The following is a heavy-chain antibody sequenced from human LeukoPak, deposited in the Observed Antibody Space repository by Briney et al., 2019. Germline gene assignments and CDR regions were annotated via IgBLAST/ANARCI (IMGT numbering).Heavy chain of an antibody. Sequence: GGSLRLSCAASGFTFSGYAMSWVRQAPGKGLEWVSGISGSGSGTYYPDSVKGRFTISRDNSKNTLYLQMNSLRAEDTAVYYCAKGGIAAAGTSFYFDYWGQGTLVTVSS. CDR1: GFTFSGYA. J-gene: IGHJ4*02. CDR3: AKGGIAAAGTSFYFDY. CDR2: ISGSGSGT. V-gene: IGHV3-23*01. D-gene: IGHD6-13*01.